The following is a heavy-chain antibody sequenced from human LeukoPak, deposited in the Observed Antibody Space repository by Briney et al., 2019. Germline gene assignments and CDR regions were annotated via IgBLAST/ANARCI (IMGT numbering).Heavy chain of an antibody. J-gene: IGHJ3*02. CDR1: GGSISNSY. V-gene: IGHV4-59*12. CDR3: ARDITIRPFDI. CDR2: IYYTGST. Sequence: SETLSLTCTVSGGSISNSYGSWIRQSPGKGLEWIAYIYYTGSTYYNPSLKSRVTISVDTSKNQFSLKLSSVTAADTAVYYCARDITIRPFDIWGQGTMVTVSS. D-gene: IGHD1-20*01.